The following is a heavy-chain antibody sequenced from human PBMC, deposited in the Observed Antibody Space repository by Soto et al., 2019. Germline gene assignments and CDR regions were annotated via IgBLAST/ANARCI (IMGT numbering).Heavy chain of an antibody. CDR2: ISYDGSNK. Sequence: QVQLVESGGGVVQPGRSLRLSCAASGFTFSSYAMHWVRQAPGKGLEWVAVISYDGSNKYYADSVKGRFTISRDNFKYTLYMQKNSLRAEATAVYYCARDPGDTDIAEWTYYFDYWGQGTLVTVSS. D-gene: IGHD2-15*01. V-gene: IGHV3-30-3*01. CDR3: ARDPGDTDIAEWTYYFDY. J-gene: IGHJ4*02. CDR1: GFTFSSYA.